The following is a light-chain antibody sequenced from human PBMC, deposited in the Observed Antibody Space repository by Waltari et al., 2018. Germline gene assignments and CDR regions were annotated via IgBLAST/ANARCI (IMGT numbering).Light chain of an antibody. Sequence: DIVMTQSPDSLAMSLGERATIDCKSSQSVLYNSNNKNYLAWFQQKPGQPPKLLIYWASTRESGVPDRFTGSGSGTHFTLTIGSLQAEDVAVYYCQQYYSPPHTFGQGTKLEIK. V-gene: IGKV4-1*01. CDR2: WAS. CDR3: QQYYSPPHT. CDR1: QSVLYNSNNKNY. J-gene: IGKJ2*01.